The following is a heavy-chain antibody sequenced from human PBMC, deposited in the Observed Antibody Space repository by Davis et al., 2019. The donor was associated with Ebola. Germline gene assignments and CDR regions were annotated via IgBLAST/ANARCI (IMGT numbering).Heavy chain of an antibody. Sequence: GESLKISCAASGFSFRSYWMHWVRQAPGKGLVWVSRVDSDGRSTNYADSVKGRFTISRDNSKNSLSLQMNSLRAEDTAVYYCARDNYYGSRNYYGAYYFDYWGQGAQVTVSS. V-gene: IGHV3-74*01. CDR1: GFSFRSYW. D-gene: IGHD3-10*01. J-gene: IGHJ4*02. CDR2: VDSDGRST. CDR3: ARDNYYGSRNYYGAYYFDY.